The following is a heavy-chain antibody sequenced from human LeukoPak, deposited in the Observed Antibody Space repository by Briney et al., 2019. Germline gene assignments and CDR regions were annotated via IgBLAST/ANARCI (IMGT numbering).Heavy chain of an antibody. CDR2: FDPEDGET. CDR1: GYTLTELS. Sequence: GASVKVSCKVSGYTLTELSMHWVRQAPGKGLEWMGGFDPEDGETIYAQKFQGRVTMTEDTSTDTAYMELSSLRSEDTAVYYCARFRYYDILTGYYSPYYFDYWGQGTLVTVSS. CDR3: ARFRYYDILTGYYSPYYFDY. J-gene: IGHJ4*02. D-gene: IGHD3-9*01. V-gene: IGHV1-24*01.